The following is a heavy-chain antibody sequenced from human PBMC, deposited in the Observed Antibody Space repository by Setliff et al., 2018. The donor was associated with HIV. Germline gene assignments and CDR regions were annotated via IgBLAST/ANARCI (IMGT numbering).Heavy chain of an antibody. J-gene: IGHJ4*02. Sequence: GGSLRLSCAVSGFFFSDHYMSWIRQAPGKGLEWVSYISFSGNTIYYRDSVRGRFTIARDNARNSLYLQMNSLKADDTAVYYCASSHGYYGSGVWGQGTLVTVSS. CDR2: ISFSGNTI. D-gene: IGHD3-10*01. V-gene: IGHV3-11*01. CDR3: ASSHGYYGSGV. CDR1: GFFFSDHY.